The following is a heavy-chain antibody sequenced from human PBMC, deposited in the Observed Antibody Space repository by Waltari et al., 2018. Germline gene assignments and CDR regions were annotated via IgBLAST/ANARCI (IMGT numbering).Heavy chain of an antibody. Sequence: QVQLQQWGAGLLKPSETLSLTCAVYGGSFSGYYWSWIRQPPGKGLELIGEINHSGRTNYNPSLKSRVTISVDTSKNQFSLRLSSVTAADTAVYYCARITTVTTSAFDIWGQGTMVTVSS. V-gene: IGHV4-34*01. CDR3: ARITTVTTSAFDI. J-gene: IGHJ3*02. CDR1: GGSFSGYY. D-gene: IGHD4-17*01. CDR2: INHSGRT.